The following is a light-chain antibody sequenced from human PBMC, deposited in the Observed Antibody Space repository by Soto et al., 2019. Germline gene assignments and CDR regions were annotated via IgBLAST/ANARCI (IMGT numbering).Light chain of an antibody. CDR3: QQSHTTPIT. Sequence: DIQMTQSPSSLSASVGDRVTITCRASQSITRYLNWYQQKPGKAPKLLFYSASTLQSGVPARFSGSGSGTDFTLTINSLQPGDFATYFCQQSHTTPITFGQGTRLEIK. CDR2: SAS. V-gene: IGKV1-39*01. J-gene: IGKJ5*01. CDR1: QSITRY.